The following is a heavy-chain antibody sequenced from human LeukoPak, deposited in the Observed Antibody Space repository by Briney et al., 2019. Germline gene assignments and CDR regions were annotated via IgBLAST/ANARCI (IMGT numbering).Heavy chain of an antibody. CDR2: ISGNGGST. Sequence: GGSLRLSCAASGFTFSSYAMHWVRQAPGKGLEYVSTISGNGGSTYYAASVEGRFTISRDNSKNTLYLQMGSLSAEDMAVYYCARGIHLWSEFDYWGQGTLVTVSS. J-gene: IGHJ4*02. D-gene: IGHD5-18*01. CDR3: ARGIHLWSEFDY. CDR1: GFTFSSYA. V-gene: IGHV3-64*02.